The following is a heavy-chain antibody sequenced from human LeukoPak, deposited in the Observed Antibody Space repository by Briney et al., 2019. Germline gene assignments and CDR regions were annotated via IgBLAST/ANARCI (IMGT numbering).Heavy chain of an antibody. J-gene: IGHJ4*02. CDR3: ARAIVWFGELLYGFDY. CDR1: GGSISSGGYS. Sequence: SETLSLTCAVSGGSISSGGYSWSWIRQPPGKGLEWIGYIYHSGSTNYNPSLKSRVTISVDTSKNQFSLKLSSVTAADTAVYYCARAIVWFGELLYGFDYWGQGTLVTVSS. V-gene: IGHV4-30-2*01. D-gene: IGHD3-10*01. CDR2: IYHSGST.